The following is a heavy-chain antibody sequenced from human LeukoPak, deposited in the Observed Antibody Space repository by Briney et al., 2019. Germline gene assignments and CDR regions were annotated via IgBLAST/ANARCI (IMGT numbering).Heavy chain of an antibody. D-gene: IGHD3-10*01. CDR3: ARDNYYDSGSYLDP. V-gene: IGHV3-74*01. J-gene: IGHJ5*02. CDR1: GFTFSGYW. CDR2: INTDGSST. Sequence: GGSLRLSCAASGFTFSGYWMLWVRQAPGKGLVWVSRINTDGSSTTYADSVKGRFTISRDNARSTVYLQMNSLRAEDTAVYYCARDNYYDSGSYLDPWGQGTLVTVSS.